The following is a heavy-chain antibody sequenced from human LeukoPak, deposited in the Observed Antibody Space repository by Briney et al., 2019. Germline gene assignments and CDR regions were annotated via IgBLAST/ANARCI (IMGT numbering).Heavy chain of an antibody. Sequence: PGGSLRLSCAASGFSFSDAWMSWVRQAPGKGLEWIGRIKSKTAGGTTDYAAPVKGRFTISRDDPQSTLYLQMSTLQTEDTAVYYCTTDASPYCTNGKCYTGGNFDYWGRGILVTVSS. CDR3: TTDASPYCTNGKCYTGGNFDY. CDR2: IKSKTAGGTT. V-gene: IGHV3-15*01. D-gene: IGHD2-8*01. J-gene: IGHJ4*02. CDR1: GFSFSDAW.